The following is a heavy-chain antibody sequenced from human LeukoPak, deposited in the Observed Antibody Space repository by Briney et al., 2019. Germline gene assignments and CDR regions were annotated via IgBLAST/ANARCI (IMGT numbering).Heavy chain of an antibody. Sequence: TPSETLSLTCVVSGYSISSGYYWGWVRQPPGKELEWIGNIYHSGSTYKNPSLKSRVTISLDTSKNQFSLKLSSVTAADTAMYYCARLSGAPVRHPIYHFDYWGQGTLVTVSS. D-gene: IGHD1-26*01. V-gene: IGHV4-38-2*01. CDR3: ARLSGAPVRHPIYHFDY. CDR1: GYSISSGYY. CDR2: IYHSGST. J-gene: IGHJ4*02.